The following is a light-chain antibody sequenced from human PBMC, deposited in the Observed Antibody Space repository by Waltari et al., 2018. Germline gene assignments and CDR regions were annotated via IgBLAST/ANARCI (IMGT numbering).Light chain of an antibody. CDR1: QNVGRY. J-gene: IGKJ4*01. V-gene: IGKV3-11*01. CDR2: ETS. Sequence: EIVLTQSPGTLSLSPGERATLSCRASQNVGRYLALYQQKPGQAPSLLIHETSHRAAGIPARFSGSGSGTDFTLIISSLEPEDFAVFYCQQRANWPLTFGGGTKVEIK. CDR3: QQRANWPLT.